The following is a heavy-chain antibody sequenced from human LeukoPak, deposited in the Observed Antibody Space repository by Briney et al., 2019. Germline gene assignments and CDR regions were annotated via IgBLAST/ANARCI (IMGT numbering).Heavy chain of an antibody. Sequence: ASVKVSCKASGYTFTSYYMHWVRQAPGQGLEWMGIINPSGGSTSYAQKFQGRVTMTRDTSTSTVYMELSSLRSEDTAVYYCARDYQNPYDSSGYRSAFDIWGQGTMVTVSS. CDR1: GYTFTSYY. D-gene: IGHD3-22*01. J-gene: IGHJ3*02. CDR3: ARDYQNPYDSSGYRSAFDI. V-gene: IGHV1-46*01. CDR2: INPSGGST.